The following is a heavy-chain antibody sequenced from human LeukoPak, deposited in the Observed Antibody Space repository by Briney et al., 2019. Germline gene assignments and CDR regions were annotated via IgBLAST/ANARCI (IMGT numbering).Heavy chain of an antibody. CDR1: GFTFSSYA. Sequence: GGSLRLSCAASGFTFSSYAMSWVRQAPGKGLEWVSAISGSGGSTYYADSVKGRFTISRDNSKNTLYLQMSSLRAEDTAVYYCAKLAPYDYVWGSYRWEGNYFDYWGQGTLVTVSS. CDR3: AKLAPYDYVWGSYRWEGNYFDY. V-gene: IGHV3-23*01. CDR2: ISGSGGST. J-gene: IGHJ4*02. D-gene: IGHD3-16*02.